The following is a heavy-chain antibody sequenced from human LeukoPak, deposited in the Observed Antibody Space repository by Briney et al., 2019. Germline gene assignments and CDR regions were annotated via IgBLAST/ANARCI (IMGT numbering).Heavy chain of an antibody. CDR2: INHSGST. CDR3: ARGDILLYCSSTSCPKTGPHFQH. Sequence: SETLSLTCAVYGGSFSGYYWSWIRQPPGKGLEWIGEINHSGSTNYNPSLKSRVTISVDTSKNQFSLKLSSVTAADTAVYYCARGDILLYCSSTSCPKTGPHFQHWGQGTLVTVSS. CDR1: GGSFSGYY. V-gene: IGHV4-34*01. J-gene: IGHJ1*01. D-gene: IGHD2-2*01.